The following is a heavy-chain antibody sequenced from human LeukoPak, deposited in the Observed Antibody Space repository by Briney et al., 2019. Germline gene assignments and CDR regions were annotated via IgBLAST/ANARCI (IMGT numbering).Heavy chain of an antibody. Sequence: GGSLRLSCAASGFTFSSYGMSWFRQAPGKGLEGVSYISSSGSTIYYADSVKGRFTISRDNAKNSLYLQMNSLRAEDTAVYYCARDRGAAMAFDYWGQGTLVTVSS. D-gene: IGHD2-2*01. V-gene: IGHV3-48*04. CDR3: ARDRGAAMAFDY. CDR1: GFTFSSYG. J-gene: IGHJ4*02. CDR2: ISSSGSTI.